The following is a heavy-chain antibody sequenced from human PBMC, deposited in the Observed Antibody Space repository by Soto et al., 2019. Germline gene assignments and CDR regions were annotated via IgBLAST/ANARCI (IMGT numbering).Heavy chain of an antibody. CDR2: IFSNDEK. D-gene: IGHD3-3*01. V-gene: IGHV2-26*01. J-gene: IGHJ6*02. CDR1: GFSLSNARMG. CDR3: ARTDPSEWSNYYYGMDV. Sequence: SGPTLVNPTETLTLTCTVSGFSLSNARMGVSWIRQPPGKALEWLAHIFSNDEKSYSTSLKSRLTISKDTSKSQVVLTMTNMDPVDTATYYCARTDPSEWSNYYYGMDVWGQGTTVTVSS.